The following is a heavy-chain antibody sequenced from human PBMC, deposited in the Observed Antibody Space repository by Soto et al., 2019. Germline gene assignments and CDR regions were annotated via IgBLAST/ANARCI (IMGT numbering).Heavy chain of an antibody. CDR1: GDSVSSNSAA. CDR3: ASCSSTSCYYYYYYGMDV. Sequence: SETLSLTCAISGDSVSSNSAAWNWIRQSPSRGPEWLGRTYYRSKWYNDYAVSVKSRITINPDTSKNQFSLQLNSVTPEDTAVYYCASCSSTSCYYYYYYGMDVWGQGTTVTVSS. V-gene: IGHV6-1*01. J-gene: IGHJ6*02. D-gene: IGHD2-2*01. CDR2: TYYRSKWYN.